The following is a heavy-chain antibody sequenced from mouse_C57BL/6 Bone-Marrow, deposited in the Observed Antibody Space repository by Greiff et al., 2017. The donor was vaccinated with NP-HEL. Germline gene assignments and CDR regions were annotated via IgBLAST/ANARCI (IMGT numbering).Heavy chain of an antibody. V-gene: IGHV1-52*01. CDR3: AREGGWDWYFDV. CDR1: GYTFTSYW. Sequence: VQLQQSGAELVRPESSVKLSCKASGYTFTSYWMHWVKQRPIQGLEWIGNIDPSDSETHYNQKFKDKATLTVDKSSSTAYMQLSSLTSEDSAVYYCAREGGWDWYFDVWGTGTTVTVSS. J-gene: IGHJ1*03. CDR2: IDPSDSET.